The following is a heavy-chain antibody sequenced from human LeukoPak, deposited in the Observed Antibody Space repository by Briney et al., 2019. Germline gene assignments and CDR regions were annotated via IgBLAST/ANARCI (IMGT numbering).Heavy chain of an antibody. J-gene: IGHJ3*02. Sequence: ASVTFSSRASGYTYAGYYIHEVRQDPGQGLECIECVYPDIRDTNYAQNVQGRVAMAWDTTISTAYMELSSLKSDDTAVYYCARDRNRGSSLDIWGQGTMLIVSS. CDR1: GYTYAGYY. CDR2: VYPDIRDT. CDR3: ARDRNRGSSLDI. D-gene: IGHD3-10*01. V-gene: IGHV1-2*02.